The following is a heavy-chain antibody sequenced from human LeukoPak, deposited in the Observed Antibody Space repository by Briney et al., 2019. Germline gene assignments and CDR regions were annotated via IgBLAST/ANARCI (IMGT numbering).Heavy chain of an antibody. D-gene: IGHD3-10*01. CDR2: IYYSGST. V-gene: IGHV4-31*03. CDR1: GGSISSGGYY. CDR3: ARGSIGSPPDYYGSGSDTYYFDY. Sequence: SETLSLTCTVSGGSISSGGYYWSWIRQHPGKGLEWIGYIYYSGSTYYNPSLKSRVTISVDTSKNQFSLKLSSVTAADTAVYYCARGSIGSPPDYYGSGSDTYYFDYWGQGTLVTVSS. J-gene: IGHJ4*02.